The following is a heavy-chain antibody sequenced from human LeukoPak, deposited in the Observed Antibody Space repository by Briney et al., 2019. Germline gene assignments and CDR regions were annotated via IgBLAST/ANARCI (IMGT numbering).Heavy chain of an antibody. J-gene: IGHJ5*02. CDR1: GFTFSDYY. V-gene: IGHV3-11*01. CDR3: ARDRYGDYRGWFDP. Sequence: PGGSLRLSCAASGFTFSDYYMSWIRQAPGKGLEWVSYISSSGSTIYYADSVEGRFTISRDNAKNSLYLQMNSLRAEDTAVYYCARDRYGDYRGWFDPWGQGTLVTVSS. CDR2: ISSSGSTI. D-gene: IGHD4-17*01.